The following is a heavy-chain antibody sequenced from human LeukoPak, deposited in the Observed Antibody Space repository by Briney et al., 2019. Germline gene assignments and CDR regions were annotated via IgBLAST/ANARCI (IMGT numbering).Heavy chain of an antibody. CDR2: IDNDGGST. V-gene: IGHV3-74*01. CDR1: GFTFHSYW. Sequence: VGSLRLSCAASGFTFHSYWMHWVRQAPGKGLVWVSRIDNDGGSTTYADSVKGRFTISRDNAKNTLYLQMNSVRAEDTAVYYCARSSFPYYFDYWGQGTLVTVSS. J-gene: IGHJ4*02. D-gene: IGHD3-16*01. CDR3: ARSSFPYYFDY.